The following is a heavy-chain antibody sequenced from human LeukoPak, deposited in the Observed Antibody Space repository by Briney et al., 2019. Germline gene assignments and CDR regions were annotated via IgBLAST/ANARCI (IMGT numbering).Heavy chain of an antibody. CDR2: INRGGRVT. D-gene: IGHD5-18*01. Sequence: PGGSLRLSCAVSGFNFNSYEMTWVRLAPGKGLGWVSYINRGGRVTYYADSVRGRFTIARDDAKNSRYLQMNRLRPEDTAVYYCARDLDNGEYTYGCHDAWGQGTLVTVSS. CDR1: GFNFNSYE. CDR3: ARDLDNGEYTYGCHDA. J-gene: IGHJ4*02. V-gene: IGHV3-48*03.